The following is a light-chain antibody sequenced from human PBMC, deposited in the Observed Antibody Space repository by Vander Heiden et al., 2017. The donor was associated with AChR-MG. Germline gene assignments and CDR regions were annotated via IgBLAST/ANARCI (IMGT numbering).Light chain of an antibody. J-gene: IGLJ2*01. CDR3: QAWDSSSG. CDR1: KLGDKY. V-gene: IGLV3-1*01. Sequence: SYELTQPPSVSVSPGQTASITCPGDKLGDKYACWYKQKPGQAPVLVIYQDSKRPSGIPERFSGSNSGNTATLTISGTQAMDEADYYCQAWDSSSGFGGGTKLTVL. CDR2: QDS.